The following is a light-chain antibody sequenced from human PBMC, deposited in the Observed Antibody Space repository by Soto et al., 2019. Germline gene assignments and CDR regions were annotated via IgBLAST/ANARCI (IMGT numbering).Light chain of an antibody. CDR1: SSDVGDYNS. CDR2: EVS. CDR3: ISYTTSSNYV. J-gene: IGLJ1*01. Sequence: QSALTQPASVSGSPGQSITISCTGTSSDVGDYNSVSWYQQHPGKAPKLMIYEVSNRPSGVSNRFSGSKSGNTASLTISGLQAEDAADYYCISYTTSSNYVFGNGTKLTV. V-gene: IGLV2-14*01.